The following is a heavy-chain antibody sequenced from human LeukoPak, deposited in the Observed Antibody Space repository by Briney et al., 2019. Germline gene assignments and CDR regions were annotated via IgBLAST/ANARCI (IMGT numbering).Heavy chain of an antibody. CDR1: GRSISSYY. Sequence: PSDTLSLTCTLSGRSISSYYWSWIRYPAGKGLEWIGRIYTSGSTNYNPSLKSRVTMSVDTSKNQFSLKLSSVTAADTAVYYCARVVPVSHYGMDVWGQGTTVTVSS. CDR2: IYTSGST. J-gene: IGHJ6*02. D-gene: IGHD3-10*02. V-gene: IGHV4-4*07. CDR3: ARVVPVSHYGMDV.